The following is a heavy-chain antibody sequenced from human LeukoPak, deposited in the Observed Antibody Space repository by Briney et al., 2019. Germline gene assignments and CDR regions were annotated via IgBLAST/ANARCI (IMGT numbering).Heavy chain of an antibody. J-gene: IGHJ4*02. CDR1: GGSFSGYY. Sequence: SEILSLTCAVYGGSFSGYYWSWIRQPPGKGLEWIGEINHSGSTNYNPSLKSRVTISVDTSKNQFSLKLSSVTAADTAVYYCARRDGYSRTYFDYWGQGTLVTVSS. CDR2: INHSGST. CDR3: ARRDGYSRTYFDY. V-gene: IGHV4-34*01. D-gene: IGHD5-24*01.